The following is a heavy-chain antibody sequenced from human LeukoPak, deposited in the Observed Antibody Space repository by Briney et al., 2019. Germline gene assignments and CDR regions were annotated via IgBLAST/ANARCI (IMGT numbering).Heavy chain of an antibody. CDR2: VSAYNGHT. CDR3: ARDNSVEDTAWWFDP. J-gene: IGHJ5*02. V-gene: IGHV1-18*01. D-gene: IGHD4-23*01. CDR1: GYTFNSYG. Sequence: ASVKVSCKASGYTFNSYGISWVRQAPGQGLEWMGWVSAYNGHTSYAQKFQGRVTMTRDMSTSTDYMELSSLRSEDTAVYYCARDNSVEDTAWWFDPWGQGTLVTVSS.